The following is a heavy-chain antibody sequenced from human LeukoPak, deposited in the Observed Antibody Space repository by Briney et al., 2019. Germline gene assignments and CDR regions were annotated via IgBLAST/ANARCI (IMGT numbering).Heavy chain of an antibody. J-gene: IGHJ5*02. CDR2: IYYSGST. Sequence: SETLSLTCTVSGGSISSGDYYWSWIRQPPGKGLEWIGYIYYSGSTYHNPSLKSRVTISVDTSKNQFSLKLSSVTAADTAVYYCARDPFPHAINYYDSSGYPWGQGTLVTVSS. V-gene: IGHV4-30-4*08. CDR1: GGSISSGDYY. D-gene: IGHD3-22*01. CDR3: ARDPFPHAINYYDSSGYP.